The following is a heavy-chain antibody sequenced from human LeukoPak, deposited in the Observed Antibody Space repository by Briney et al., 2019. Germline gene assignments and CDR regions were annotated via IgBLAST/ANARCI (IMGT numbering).Heavy chain of an antibody. V-gene: IGHV4-38-2*02. CDR3: AREDSSSGTFDY. D-gene: IGHD6-13*01. CDR1: AYSISSGYF. CDR2: IFHSGSV. Sequence: PSETLSLTCTVSAYSISSGYFWGWIRQPPGKGPEWIGSIFHSGSVYYNPSLQSRVTISVDTSKKQFSLKLSSVTAADTAVYYCAREDSSSGTFDYWGQGTLVTVSS. J-gene: IGHJ4*02.